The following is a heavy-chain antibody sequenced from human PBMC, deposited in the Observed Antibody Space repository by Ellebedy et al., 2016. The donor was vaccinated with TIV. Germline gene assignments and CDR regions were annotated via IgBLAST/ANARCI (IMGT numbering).Heavy chain of an antibody. J-gene: IGHJ5*01. D-gene: IGHD3-10*01. CDR1: GFNFNSYA. Sequence: GESLKISCAASGFNFNSYALHWVRQAPGKGLAWVSLISYHGSDKYYADSVKGRFTISRDNSKNTLDLQMNNLRTEDTAVYYCARDPDAFGDQYFDLWGQGTLVIVSS. CDR3: ARDPDAFGDQYFDL. V-gene: IGHV3-30*04. CDR2: ISYHGSDK.